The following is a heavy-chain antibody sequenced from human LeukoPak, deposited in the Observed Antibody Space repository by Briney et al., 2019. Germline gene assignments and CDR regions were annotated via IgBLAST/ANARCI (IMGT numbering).Heavy chain of an antibody. V-gene: IGHV4-34*01. CDR2: INHSGST. Sequence: SETLSLTCAVYGGSFSDYYWSWIRQPPGKGLEWIGEINHSGSTNYNPSLKSRVTISVDTSKNQFSLKLSSVTAADTAVYYCARRIQLWSYYFDYWGQGTLVTVSS. CDR1: GGSFSDYY. J-gene: IGHJ4*02. D-gene: IGHD5-18*01. CDR3: ARRIQLWSYYFDY.